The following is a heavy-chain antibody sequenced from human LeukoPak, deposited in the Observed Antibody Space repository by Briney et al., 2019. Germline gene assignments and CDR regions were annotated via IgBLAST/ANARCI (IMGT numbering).Heavy chain of an antibody. D-gene: IGHD3-22*01. CDR2: IYYSGST. V-gene: IGHV4-59*01. CDR3: ARENYDSSGYNNWFDP. CDR1: GGSISSYY. J-gene: IGHJ5*02. Sequence: PSETLSLTCTVSGGSISSYYWNWIRQPPGKGLERIGYIYYSGSTNYNPSPKSRDTLSVDMSKNQFSLKLSSVPAADTAVYYCARENYDSSGYNNWFDPWGQGTLVTVSS.